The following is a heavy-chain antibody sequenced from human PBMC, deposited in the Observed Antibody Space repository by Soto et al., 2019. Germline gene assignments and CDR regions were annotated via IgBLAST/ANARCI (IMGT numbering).Heavy chain of an antibody. CDR1: GGSFSGYY. CDR2: INHSGST. CDR3: ARGRVSSSSSRSSPYYYYMDV. Sequence: PSETLSLTCAVYGGSFSGYYWSWIRQPPGKGLEWIGEINHSGSTNYNPSLKSRVTISVDTSKNQFSLKLSSVTAADTAVYYCARGRVSSSSSRSSPYYYYMDVWGKGTTVTVSS. J-gene: IGHJ6*03. V-gene: IGHV4-34*01. D-gene: IGHD6-6*01.